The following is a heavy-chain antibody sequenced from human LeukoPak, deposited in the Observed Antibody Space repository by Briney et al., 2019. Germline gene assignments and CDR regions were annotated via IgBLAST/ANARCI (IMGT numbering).Heavy chain of an antibody. CDR3: ARDESDSSGCFDY. Sequence: GGSLRLSCAVSGFTVSDYYMNWVRQAPGKGLEWVSYISSSGSTIYYADSVKGRFTISRDNAKNSLYLQMNSLRAEDTAVYYCARDESDSSGCFDYWGQGTLVTVSS. D-gene: IGHD3-22*01. CDR1: GFTVSDYY. V-gene: IGHV3-11*04. J-gene: IGHJ4*02. CDR2: ISSSGSTI.